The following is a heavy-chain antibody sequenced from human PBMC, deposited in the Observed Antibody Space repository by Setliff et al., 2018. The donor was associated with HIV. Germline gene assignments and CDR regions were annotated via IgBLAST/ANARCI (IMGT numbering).Heavy chain of an antibody. J-gene: IGHJ2*01. CDR2: VYPGDSDT. CDR3: ARDIATTWGVVVVVAAPDFDL. D-gene: IGHD2-15*01. Sequence: PGESLKISCKGSSYSFTTYWIAWVRQMPGKGLEWMGIVYPGDSDTRYSPAFQGQVTISADNSKKTLYLQMNSLRAEDTAVYYCARDIATTWGVVVVVAAPDFDLWGRGTLVTVSS. V-gene: IGHV5-51*01. CDR1: SYSFTTYW.